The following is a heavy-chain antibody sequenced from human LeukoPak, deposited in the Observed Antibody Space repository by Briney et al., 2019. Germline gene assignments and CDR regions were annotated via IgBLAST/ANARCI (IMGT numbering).Heavy chain of an antibody. D-gene: IGHD3-9*01. J-gene: IGHJ4*02. V-gene: IGHV3-48*03. CDR3: AKEGGYFDWPFTFDY. CDR1: GFTFSTYE. CDR2: IGSSGSTV. Sequence: GGSLRLSCAASGFTFSTYEMNWVRQAPGKGLEWISYIGSSGSTVYYADSVKGRFTISRDNAENSLCLQMNSLRAEDTAVYYCAKEGGYFDWPFTFDYWGQGTLVTVSS.